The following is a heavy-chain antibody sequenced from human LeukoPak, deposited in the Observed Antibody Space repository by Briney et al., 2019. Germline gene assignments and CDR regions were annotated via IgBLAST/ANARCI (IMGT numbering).Heavy chain of an antibody. J-gene: IGHJ4*02. Sequence: GASVKVSFKASGYTFTSYGISWVRRAPGQGLEWMGWISAYNGNTIYAQKLQGRVTMTTDTSTSTAYMELRSLRSDDTAVYYCARGSPPRVYYDRSGYYSYYFDYWGQGTLVTVSS. CDR1: GYTFTSYG. CDR2: ISAYNGNT. D-gene: IGHD3-22*01. V-gene: IGHV1-18*01. CDR3: ARGSPPRVYYDRSGYYSYYFDY.